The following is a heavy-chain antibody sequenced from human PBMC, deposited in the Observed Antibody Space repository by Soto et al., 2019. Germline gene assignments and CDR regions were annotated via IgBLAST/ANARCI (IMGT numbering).Heavy chain of an antibody. V-gene: IGHV3-33*08. J-gene: IGHJ6*02. CDR3: ARSGDNWNYGRYYYYGMDV. CDR2: ISSNGSNK. Sequence: PGGSLRLSCAASGFTFSSYSMNWVRQAPGKGLEWVAVISSNGSNKYYADSVKGRFTISRDNSKNTLYLQMNSLRAEDTAVYYCARSGDNWNYGRYYYYGMDVWGQGTTVTVSS. D-gene: IGHD1-7*01. CDR1: GFTFSSYS.